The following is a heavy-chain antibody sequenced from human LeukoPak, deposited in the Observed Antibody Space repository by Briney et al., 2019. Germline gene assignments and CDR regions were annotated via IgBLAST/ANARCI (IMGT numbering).Heavy chain of an antibody. V-gene: IGHV4-59*01. J-gene: IGHJ6*03. CDR2: IYYSGST. CDR1: GGSISSYY. CDR3: ARVSSGSYFYYYYYYMDV. D-gene: IGHD1-26*01. Sequence: PSETLSLTCTVSGGSISSYYWSWLRQPPGKGLEWIGYIYYSGSTNYNPSLKSRVTISVDTSKNQFSLKLSSVTAADTAVYYCARVSSGSYFYYYYYYMDVWGKGTTVTVSS.